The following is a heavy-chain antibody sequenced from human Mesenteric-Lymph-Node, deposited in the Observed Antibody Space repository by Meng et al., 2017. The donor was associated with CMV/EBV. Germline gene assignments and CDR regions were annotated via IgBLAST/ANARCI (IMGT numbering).Heavy chain of an antibody. CDR1: DFRFISYD. Sequence: GGSLRLSCAASDFRFISYDMAWVRQAPGKGLEWVAYISSSGLTIYYADSVKGRFTISRDNVNDSLFLQINSLRAEDTAVYFCVRGFQRYNWNYRSFDYWGQGTLVTVSS. V-gene: IGHV3-48*03. CDR3: VRGFQRYNWNYRSFDY. D-gene: IGHD1-7*01. J-gene: IGHJ4*02. CDR2: ISSSGLTI.